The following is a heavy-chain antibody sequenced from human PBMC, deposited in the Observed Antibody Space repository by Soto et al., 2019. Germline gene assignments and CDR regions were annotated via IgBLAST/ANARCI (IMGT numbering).Heavy chain of an antibody. CDR2: IYWDDDK. D-gene: IGHD3-10*01. CDR1: GFSLSTSGVG. J-gene: IGHJ5*02. V-gene: IGHV2-5*02. CDR3: AHSSTLYYYGSGSYSGFFAT. Sequence: QITLKESGPTLVKPTQTLTLTCTFSGFSLSTSGVGVGWIRQPPGKALEWLALIYWDDDKRYRPSLKSRLTITQDPFKNHSVLTMTNTDPLDTATYSCAHSSTLYYYGSGSYSGFFATWGQGTLVTVSS.